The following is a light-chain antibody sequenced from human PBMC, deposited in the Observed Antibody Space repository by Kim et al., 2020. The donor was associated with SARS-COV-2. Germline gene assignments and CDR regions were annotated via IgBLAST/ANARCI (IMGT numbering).Light chain of an antibody. CDR2: AAS. V-gene: IGKV1-8*01. J-gene: IGKJ2*01. Sequence: TGDRGTITCRASQGISSYLAWYQQKPGKAPKLLIYAASTLQSGVPSRFSGSGSGTDFTLTISCLQSEDFATYYCQQYYSYPPMYTFGQGTKLEI. CDR1: QGISSY. CDR3: QQYYSYPPMYT.